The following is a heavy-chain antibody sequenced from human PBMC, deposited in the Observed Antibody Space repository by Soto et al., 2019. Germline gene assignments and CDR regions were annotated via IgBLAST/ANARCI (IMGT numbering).Heavy chain of an antibody. CDR3: ARDHPWQLTPTRRFDT. V-gene: IGHV4-30-4*01. CDR1: VGTISSGDYY. J-gene: IGHJ5*02. Sequence: SVCLTGSVGVGTISSGDYYWNWIRHPPGKGLEWIGHIYYSGSTYYNSSLKSRVTISLDTSKNQFSLKLSSVTAADTAVYYCARDHPWQLTPTRRFDTWGQGNLVTVAS. CDR2: IYYSGST. D-gene: IGHD6-13*01.